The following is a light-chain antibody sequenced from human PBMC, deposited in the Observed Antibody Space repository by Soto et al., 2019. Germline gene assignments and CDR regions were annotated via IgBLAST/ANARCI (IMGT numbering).Light chain of an antibody. V-gene: IGLV2-11*01. CDR3: CSYAGSYTFEV. CDR2: DVS. J-gene: IGLJ1*01. CDR1: SSDVGGYNY. Sequence: QSVLTQPRSVSGSPGQSVTISGTGTSSDVGGYNYVSWYQQHPGKAPKLMIYDVSKRPSGVPDRFSGSKSGNTASLTISGLQAEDEADYYCCSYAGSYTFEVFGTGTKVTAL.